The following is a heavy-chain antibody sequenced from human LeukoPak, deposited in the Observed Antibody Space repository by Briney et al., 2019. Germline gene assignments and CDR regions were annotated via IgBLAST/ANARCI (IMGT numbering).Heavy chain of an antibody. J-gene: IGHJ3*02. CDR3: ARQEFYDSSGYYYVLRQQKDAFDI. V-gene: IGHV5-51*01. CDR1: GYSFTSYW. D-gene: IGHD3-22*01. Sequence: GESLKISCKGSGYSFTSYWIGWVRQMPGKGLEWMGIIYPGDSDTRYSPSFQGQVTISADKSISTAYLQWSSLKASDTAMYYCARQEFYDSSGYYYVLRQQKDAFDIWGQGTMVIVSS. CDR2: IYPGDSDT.